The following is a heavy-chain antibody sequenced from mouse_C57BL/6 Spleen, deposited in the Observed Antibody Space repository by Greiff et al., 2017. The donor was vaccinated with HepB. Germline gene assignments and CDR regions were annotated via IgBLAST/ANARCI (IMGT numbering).Heavy chain of an antibody. V-gene: IGHV5-17*01. CDR1: GFTFSDYG. Sequence: EVKVVESGGGLVKPGGSLKLSCAASGFTFSDYGMHWVRQAPEKGLEWVAYISSGSSTIYYADTVKGRFTISRDNAKNTLFLQMTSLRSEDTAMYYCARSYSNYRYFDVWGTGTTVTVSS. D-gene: IGHD2-5*01. CDR2: ISSGSSTI. CDR3: ARSYSNYRYFDV. J-gene: IGHJ1*03.